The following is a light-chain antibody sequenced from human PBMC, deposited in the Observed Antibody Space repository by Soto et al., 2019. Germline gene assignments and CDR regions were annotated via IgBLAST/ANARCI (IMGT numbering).Light chain of an antibody. V-gene: IGKV3D-20*02. Sequence: EIVLTQSPGTLSLSPGERATLSCRASQSVSSSYLAWYQQKPGQAPRLLIYGASSRATGFPARFSGSGSGTEFTLTISSLQSEDFAVYYCQQRNVWPPITFGQGTRLEIK. CDR2: GAS. J-gene: IGKJ5*01. CDR1: QSVSSSY. CDR3: QQRNVWPPIT.